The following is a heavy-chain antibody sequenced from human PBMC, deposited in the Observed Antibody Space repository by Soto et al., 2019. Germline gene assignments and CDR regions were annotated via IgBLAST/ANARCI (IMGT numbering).Heavy chain of an antibody. V-gene: IGHV1-69*01. D-gene: IGHD6-19*01. Sequence: QVQLVQSGAEVKKPGSSVKVSCKASGGTFSSYAISWVRQAPGQGLEWMGGIIPIFGTANCAQQFQGRVTITADEPTSTAYMELSSLRSEDTAVYYCARVRSGSSVYSGRYSYYYGRAVWGQGTTVTV. CDR3: ARVRSGSSVYSGRYSYYYGRAV. CDR2: IIPIFGTA. CDR1: GGTFSSYA. J-gene: IGHJ6*02.